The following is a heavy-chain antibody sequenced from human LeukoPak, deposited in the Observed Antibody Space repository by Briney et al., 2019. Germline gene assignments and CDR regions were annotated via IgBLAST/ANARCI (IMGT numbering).Heavy chain of an antibody. CDR3: GRDPRAGCGELLGE. V-gene: IGHV1-46*01. Sequence: GASVKVSCKASGYSFSTYFIHWVRQAPGQGLEWVGMINPTGTGTCYAQRFQGIVTMTGDTSTSSAFMELSVLRAEATAVYYCGRDPRAGCGELLGEWGQGILVTVSS. CDR1: GYSFSTYF. D-gene: IGHD3-10*01. J-gene: IGHJ4*02. CDR2: INPTGTGT.